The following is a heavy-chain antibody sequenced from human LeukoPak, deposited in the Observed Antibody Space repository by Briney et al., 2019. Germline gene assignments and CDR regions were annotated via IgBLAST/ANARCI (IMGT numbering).Heavy chain of an antibody. D-gene: IGHD3-10*01. Sequence: ASVKVSCKASGYTFNSYGISWVRQAPGQGLEWMGWISAYNDNTNYAQKLQGRVTMTTDTSTSTAYMELRSLRSDDTAVYYCAREPGITMVRGVFDYWGQGTLVTVSS. CDR2: ISAYNDNT. V-gene: IGHV1-18*01. CDR3: AREPGITMVRGVFDY. CDR1: GYTFNSYG. J-gene: IGHJ4*02.